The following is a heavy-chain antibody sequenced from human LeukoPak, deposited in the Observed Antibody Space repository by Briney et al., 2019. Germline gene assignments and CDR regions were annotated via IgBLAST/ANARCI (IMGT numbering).Heavy chain of an antibody. D-gene: IGHD4-17*01. Sequence: GGSLRLSCAASGFSFSSYSMNWVRQAPGKGLEWVSSISRTSSYIYYADSVKGRFTISRDNAKNSLYLQMNTLRAEDTAVYYCARDYGDYENWFDPWGQGTLVTVSS. J-gene: IGHJ5*02. V-gene: IGHV3-21*01. CDR1: GFSFSSYS. CDR2: ISRTSSYI. CDR3: ARDYGDYENWFDP.